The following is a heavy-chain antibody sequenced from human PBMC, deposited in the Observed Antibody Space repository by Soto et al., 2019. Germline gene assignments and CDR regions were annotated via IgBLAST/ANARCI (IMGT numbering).Heavy chain of an antibody. J-gene: IGHJ6*02. CDR1: GGSISRGGYY. CDR2: IYYSGST. CDR3: ARDRGYSGYENYYYYGMDV. V-gene: IGHV4-31*03. D-gene: IGHD5-12*01. Sequence: QVQLQESGPGLVKPSQTLSLTCTVSGGSISRGGYYWSWIRQHPGKGLEWIGYIYYSGSTYYNPSLKSRVTISVDTSKNQFSLKLSSVTAADTAVYYCARDRGYSGYENYYYYGMDVWGQGTTVTVSS.